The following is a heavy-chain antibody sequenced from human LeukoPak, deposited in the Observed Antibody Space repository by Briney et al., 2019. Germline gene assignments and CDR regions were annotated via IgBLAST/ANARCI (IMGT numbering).Heavy chain of an antibody. Sequence: GRSLRLSCAASGFTFSSYGMHWVRQAPGKGLEWVAVISYDGSNKHYADSVKGRFTISRDNSKNTLYLQMNSLRAEDTAVYYCAREGRSDAFDIWGQGTMVTVSS. J-gene: IGHJ3*02. CDR2: ISYDGSNK. V-gene: IGHV3-30*03. CDR1: GFTFSSYG. CDR3: AREGRSDAFDI.